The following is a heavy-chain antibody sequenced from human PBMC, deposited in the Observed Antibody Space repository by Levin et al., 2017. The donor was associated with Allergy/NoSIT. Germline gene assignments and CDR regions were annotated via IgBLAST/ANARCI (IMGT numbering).Heavy chain of an antibody. CDR3: ASPIGYCSGGSCYSIYYYYGMDI. J-gene: IGHJ6*02. CDR1: GFTFSSYS. D-gene: IGHD2-15*01. Sequence: GGSLRLSCAASGFTFSSYSMNWVRQAPGEGLEWVSYISNSGSTTYYADSVKGRFTISRDNAKNSLYLQMNSLRAEDTAVYYCASPIGYCSGGSCYSIYYYYGMDIWGQGTTVTVSS. CDR2: ISNSGSTT. V-gene: IGHV3-48*04.